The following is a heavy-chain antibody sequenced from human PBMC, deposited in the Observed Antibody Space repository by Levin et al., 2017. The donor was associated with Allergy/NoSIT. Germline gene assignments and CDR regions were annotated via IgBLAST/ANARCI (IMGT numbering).Heavy chain of an antibody. CDR1: GYTFTNHA. CDR2: IYAGNGNT. V-gene: IGHV1-3*01. D-gene: IGHD5-18*01. CDR3: ARGHTYGELDY. Sequence: GESLKIPCKASGYTFTNHAIHCVRQAPGQGLEWMRWIYAGNGNTKYSQKFQGRVTITMDTSASTAYMDLSSLRYEDTAVYHCARGHTYGELDYWGQGILVTVSS. J-gene: IGHJ4*02.